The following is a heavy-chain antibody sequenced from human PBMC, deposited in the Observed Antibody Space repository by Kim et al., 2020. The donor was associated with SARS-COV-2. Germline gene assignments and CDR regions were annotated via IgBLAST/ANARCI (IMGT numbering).Heavy chain of an antibody. CDR2: IYYSGST. Sequence: SETLSLTCTVSGGSISSGGYYWSWIRQHPGKGLEWIGYIYYSGSTYYNPSLKSRVTISVDTSKNQFSLKLSSVTAADTAVYYCARGTYMVRGVIITEDAFDIWGQGTMVTVSS. V-gene: IGHV4-31*03. J-gene: IGHJ3*02. CDR1: GGSISSGGYY. CDR3: ARGTYMVRGVIITEDAFDI. D-gene: IGHD3-10*01.